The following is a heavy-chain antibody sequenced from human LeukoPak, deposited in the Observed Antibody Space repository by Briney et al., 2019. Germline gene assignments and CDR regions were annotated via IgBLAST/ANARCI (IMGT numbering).Heavy chain of an antibody. CDR2: ISSSSSTI. CDR3: GRDLDWGAFDH. J-gene: IGHJ4*02. V-gene: IGHV3-48*01. CDR1: GFIFSSYS. D-gene: IGHD3-9*01. Sequence: GGSLRLSCAASGFIFSSYSMNWVRQAPGKGLEWVSYISSSSSTIYYADSVKGRFTISRDNSKNALYLQMNSLRAEDTAVYYCGRDLDWGAFDHWGQGTLVTVSS.